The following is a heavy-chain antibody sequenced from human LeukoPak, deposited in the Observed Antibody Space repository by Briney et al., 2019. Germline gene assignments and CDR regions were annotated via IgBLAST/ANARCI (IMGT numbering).Heavy chain of an antibody. CDR2: ISGSGAIT. CDR3: ATDPLGLVGTTNHALNI. CDR1: GFTFTIYA. V-gene: IGHV3-23*01. Sequence: GGSLRLSCAASGFTFTIYAMSWVRQAPGKGLEWVSGISGSGAITYYTDSVRGRFTISRDNANNSLYLQMNSLRDEDTAVYYCATDPLGLVGTTNHALNIWGQGTMVTVSS. D-gene: IGHD1-26*01. J-gene: IGHJ3*02.